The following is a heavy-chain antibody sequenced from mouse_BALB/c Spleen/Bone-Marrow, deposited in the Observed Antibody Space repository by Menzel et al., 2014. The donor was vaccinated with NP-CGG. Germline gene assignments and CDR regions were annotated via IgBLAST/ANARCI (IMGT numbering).Heavy chain of an antibody. CDR1: GFTFSSYG. Sequence: DVKLVESGGGLVQPGGSLKLSCAASGFTFSSYGMSWVRQTPDKRLGLVATINSNGGSTYYPDSVKGRFTISRDNAKNTLYLQTSSLKSEDTAMYYCARVWYFDYWGQGTSLTVSS. V-gene: IGHV5-6-3*01. J-gene: IGHJ2*03. CDR3: ARVWYFDY. CDR2: INSNGGST.